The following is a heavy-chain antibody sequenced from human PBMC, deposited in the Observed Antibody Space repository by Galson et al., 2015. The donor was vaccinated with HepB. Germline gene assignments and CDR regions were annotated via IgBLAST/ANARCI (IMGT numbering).Heavy chain of an antibody. V-gene: IGHV6-1*01. CDR2: TSYRSKWYN. CDR3: ARDRVDDSRGYSLWAFDY. CDR1: GDSVSSNSAA. D-gene: IGHD3-22*01. J-gene: IGHJ4*02. Sequence: CAISGDSVSSNSAAWNWIRQSPSRGLEWLGRTSYRSKWYNDYAVSVKSRITINPDTSKNQFSLQLNSVTPEDTAVYYCARDRVDDSRGYSLWAFDYWGQGTLVTVSS.